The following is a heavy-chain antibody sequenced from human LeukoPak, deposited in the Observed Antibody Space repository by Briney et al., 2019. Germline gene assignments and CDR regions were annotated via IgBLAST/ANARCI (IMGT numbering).Heavy chain of an antibody. V-gene: IGHV5-51*01. CDR1: GYSFTSYW. Sequence: GEPLKISCKGSGYSFTSYWIGWVRQMPGKGLEWMGVIYPGDSDTRYSPSFQGQVTISADKSISTAYLQWSSLKASDTAMYYCARSSRDGYNFDSFAYWGQGTLVTVSS. D-gene: IGHD5-24*01. CDR3: ARSSRDGYNFDSFAY. J-gene: IGHJ4*02. CDR2: IYPGDSDT.